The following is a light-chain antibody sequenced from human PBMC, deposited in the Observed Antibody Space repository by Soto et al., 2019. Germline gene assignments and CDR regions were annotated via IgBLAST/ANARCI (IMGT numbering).Light chain of an antibody. CDR3: NSYTISGTYV. J-gene: IGLJ1*01. V-gene: IGLV2-18*02. CDR1: SSDVGSYNG. Sequence: QSALTQPPSVSGSPGPSVTISCTGTSSDVGSYNGVSWYQQPPGTAPKLIIYEGSTRPSGVPDRFSGSKSGNTASLTITGLQAEDEADYYCNSYTISGTYVFGTGTKLTVL. CDR2: EGS.